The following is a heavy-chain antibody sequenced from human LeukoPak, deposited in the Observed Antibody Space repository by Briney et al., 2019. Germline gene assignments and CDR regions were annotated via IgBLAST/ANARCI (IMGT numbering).Heavy chain of an antibody. Sequence: ASVKVSCKASGYTFTAYYIHWVRQAPGQGLEWMGWINPASGGTSYAQKFQGRVTMTSDTSISTAYMELSRLRSDDTAVYFCARAGGGYSSGWGAFDNWGQGTMVTVSS. V-gene: IGHV1-2*02. J-gene: IGHJ3*02. CDR2: INPASGGT. CDR1: GYTFTAYY. CDR3: ARAGGGYSSGWGAFDN. D-gene: IGHD5-18*01.